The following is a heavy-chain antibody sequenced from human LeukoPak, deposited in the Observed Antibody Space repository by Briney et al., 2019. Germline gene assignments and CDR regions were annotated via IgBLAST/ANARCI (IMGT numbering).Heavy chain of an antibody. V-gene: IGHV4-61*02. Sequence: SETLSLTCAVSGGSISSGSYYWSWIRQPAGKGLEWIGRIYTSGSTNYNPSLKSRVTISVDTSKSQFSLKLSSVTAADTAVYYCARGLLAYCGGDCPFFDYWGQGTLVTVSS. CDR1: GGSISSGSYY. D-gene: IGHD2-21*02. CDR3: ARGLLAYCGGDCPFFDY. J-gene: IGHJ4*02. CDR2: IYTSGST.